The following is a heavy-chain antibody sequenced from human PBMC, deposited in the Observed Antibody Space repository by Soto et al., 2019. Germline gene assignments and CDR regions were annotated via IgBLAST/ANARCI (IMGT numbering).Heavy chain of an antibody. CDR2: ISAYNGNT. D-gene: IGHD4-17*01. CDR3: ATGGLVETTVTKAAFDI. Sequence: ASVKVSFKASGYTFTSYGISWVRQAPGQGLEWMGWISAYNGNTNYAQKLQGRVTMTTDTSTSTAYMELRSLRSDDTAVYYCATGGLVETTVTKAAFDIWGQGTMVTVSS. J-gene: IGHJ3*02. V-gene: IGHV1-18*01. CDR1: GYTFTSYG.